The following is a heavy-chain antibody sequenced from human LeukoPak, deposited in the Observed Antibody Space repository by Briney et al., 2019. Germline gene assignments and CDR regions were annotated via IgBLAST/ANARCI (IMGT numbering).Heavy chain of an antibody. V-gene: IGHV1-69*04. CDR3: ATTWGKYCSSTSCYEFDP. CDR2: IIPILGIA. Sequence: ASVKVSCKASGGTFSSYAISWVRQAPGQGLEWMGRIIPILGIANYAQKFQGRVTITADKSTSTAYMELSSLRSEDTAVYYCATTWGKYCSSTSCYEFDPWSQGTLVTVSS. D-gene: IGHD2-2*01. CDR1: GGTFSSYA. J-gene: IGHJ5*02.